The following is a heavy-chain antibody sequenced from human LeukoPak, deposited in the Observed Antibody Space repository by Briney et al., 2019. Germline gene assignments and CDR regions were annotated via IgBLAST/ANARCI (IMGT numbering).Heavy chain of an antibody. V-gene: IGHV3-7*01. J-gene: IGHJ4*02. CDR2: INPDGSDK. CDR1: GFTFSGYW. D-gene: IGHD6-19*01. CDR3: AGPPQAGPFDY. Sequence: PGGSLRLSCAASGFTFSGYWMSWVRQAPGKGLEWVANINPDGSDKNYVDSLKGRFTIFRDNAKNLLFLQMNSLRVEDTAVYYCAGPPQAGPFDYWGQGTLVTVSS.